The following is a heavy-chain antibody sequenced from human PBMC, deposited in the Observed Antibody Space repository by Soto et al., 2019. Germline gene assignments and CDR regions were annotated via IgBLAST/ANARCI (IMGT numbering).Heavy chain of an antibody. CDR3: VSGTPDFDY. CDR1: GFTFSSYW. Sequence: GGSLRLSCAASGFTFSSYWMSWVRQAPGKGLEWVANIKHDGSEKYYVDSVKGRFTISRDNAKTSLFLQMNTLRAEDTAVYYCVSGTPDFDYWGQGTLVTVSS. V-gene: IGHV3-7*01. J-gene: IGHJ4*02. D-gene: IGHD1-7*01. CDR2: IKHDGSEK.